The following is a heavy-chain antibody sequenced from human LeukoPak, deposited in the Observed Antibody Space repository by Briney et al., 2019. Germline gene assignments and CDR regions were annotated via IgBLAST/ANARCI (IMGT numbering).Heavy chain of an antibody. J-gene: IGHJ5*02. V-gene: IGHV4-34*01. CDR1: GGSFSDYY. D-gene: IGHD3-10*01. CDR3: ARDIGAYYGSGSNWFDP. Sequence: SETLSLTCAVYGGSFSDYYWSWIRQPPGKGLEWIGEINHSGSTNYNPSLKSRVTILVDTSKNQFSLQLNSVTPEDTAVYYCARDIGAYYGSGSNWFDPWGQGTLVTVSS. CDR2: INHSGST.